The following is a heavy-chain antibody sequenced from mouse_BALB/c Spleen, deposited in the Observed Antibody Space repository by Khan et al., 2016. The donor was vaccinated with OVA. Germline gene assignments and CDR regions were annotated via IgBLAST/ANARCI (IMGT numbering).Heavy chain of an antibody. CDR1: GYTFTDYY. J-gene: IGHJ3*01. CDR2: ISPVSGDT. CDR3: ARRNYFGYTFAY. D-gene: IGHD1-2*01. Sequence: QVQLQQSGAELARPGASVKLSCKASGYTFTDYYINWVKQRTGQGLEWIGEISPVSGDTYYNEKFKGKATLTADKSSNTAYMQLSSLTSEASAVDDCARRNYFGYTFAYWGQGTLVTVSA. V-gene: IGHV1-77*01.